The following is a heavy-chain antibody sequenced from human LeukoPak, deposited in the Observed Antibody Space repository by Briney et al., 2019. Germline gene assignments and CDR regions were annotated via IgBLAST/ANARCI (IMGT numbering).Heavy chain of an antibody. CDR2: IYYSGST. CDR3: ARVGYDFWSGYYKFYYYYYMDV. CDR1: GGSISGYY. V-gene: IGHV4-59*01. D-gene: IGHD3-3*01. J-gene: IGHJ6*03. Sequence: SETLSLTCTVSGGSISGYYWSWIRQPPGKGLEWIGYIYYSGSTNYNPSLKSRVTTSVDTSKNQFSLKLSSVTAADTAVYYCARVGYDFWSGYYKFYYYYYMDVWGKGTTVTVSS.